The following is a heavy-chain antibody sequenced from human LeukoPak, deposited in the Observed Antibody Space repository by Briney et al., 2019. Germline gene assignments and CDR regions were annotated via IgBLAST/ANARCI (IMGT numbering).Heavy chain of an antibody. CDR2: ISSSGGST. CDR3: AKSAYDRSGYYR. CDR1: GFSFSGYA. V-gene: IGHV3-23*01. J-gene: IGHJ4*02. D-gene: IGHD3-22*01. Sequence: GGSLRLSCAASGFSFSGYAMSWVRQAPGKGLELVSIISSSGGSTNYTESVKGRFTISRDNSKNTLYLQMNSLRVEDTAMYYCAKSAYDRSGYYRWGQGTLVTVSS.